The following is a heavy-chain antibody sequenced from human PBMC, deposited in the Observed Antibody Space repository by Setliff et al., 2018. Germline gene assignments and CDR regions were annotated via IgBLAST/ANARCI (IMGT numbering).Heavy chain of an antibody. J-gene: IGHJ4*02. Sequence: PSETLSLTCTVSGDSISSSSSYWGWIRQPPGKGLEWIGEINHSGSTNYNPSLKSRVTISVDTSKNQFSLKLSSVTAADTAVYYCAMTGDRGYSGYERWGQGTLVTVSS. V-gene: IGHV4-39*07. CDR2: INHSGST. CDR1: GDSISSSSSY. CDR3: AMTGDRGYSGYER. D-gene: IGHD5-12*01.